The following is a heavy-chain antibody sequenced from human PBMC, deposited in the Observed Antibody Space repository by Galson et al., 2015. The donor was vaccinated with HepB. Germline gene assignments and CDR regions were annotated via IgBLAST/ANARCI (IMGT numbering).Heavy chain of an antibody. CDR3: ARDRDSRRGGGMDV. Sequence: SLRLSCAASGFTFSSYGMHWVRQAPGKGLEWVAVIWYDGSNKYYADSVKGRFTISRDNSKNTLYLQMNSLRAEDTAVYYCARDRDSRRGGGMDVWGQGTTVTVPS. V-gene: IGHV3-33*08. J-gene: IGHJ6*02. CDR1: GFTFSSYG. D-gene: IGHD4-23*01. CDR2: IWYDGSNK.